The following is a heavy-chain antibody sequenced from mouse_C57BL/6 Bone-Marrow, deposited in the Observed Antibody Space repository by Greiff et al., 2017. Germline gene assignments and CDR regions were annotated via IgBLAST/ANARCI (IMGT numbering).Heavy chain of an antibody. J-gene: IGHJ3*01. D-gene: IGHD4-1*01. CDR2: INPSTGGT. V-gene: IGHV1-42*01. CDR1: GYSFTGYY. Sequence: VQLQQSGPELVKPGASVKISCKASGYSFTGYYMNWVKQSPEKSLEWIGEINPSTGGTTYNQKFKAKATLTVDKSSSTAYMQLKSLTSEDCAVYYCARNWDRFAYWGQGTLVTVSA. CDR3: ARNWDRFAY.